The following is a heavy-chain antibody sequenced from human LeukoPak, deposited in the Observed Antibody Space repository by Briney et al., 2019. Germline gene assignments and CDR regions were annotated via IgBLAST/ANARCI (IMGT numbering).Heavy chain of an antibody. J-gene: IGHJ3*02. D-gene: IGHD3-3*01. V-gene: IGHV1-69*05. CDR1: GGTFSSYA. CDR3: ARLGLGVAFDI. Sequence: SVKVSCKASGGTFSSYAISWVRQAPGQGLEWMGEIIPIFGTANYAQKFQGRVTITTDESTSTAYMELSSLRSEGTAVYYCARLGLGVAFDIWGQGTMVTVSS. CDR2: IIPIFGTA.